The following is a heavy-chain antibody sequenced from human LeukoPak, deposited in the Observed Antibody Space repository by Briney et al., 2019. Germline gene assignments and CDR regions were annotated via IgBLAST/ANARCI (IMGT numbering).Heavy chain of an antibody. V-gene: IGHV3-23*01. CDR3: ARCTAASSGWCNWLDP. CDR2: VKSDGAGT. J-gene: IGHJ5*02. D-gene: IGHD3-22*01. CDR1: GFTFSTYA. Sequence: GGSLRLSCAASGFTFSTYAMSWVRQAPGKGLAWVASVKSDGAGTHYADSVKGRFTISRDNSKNILYLQMNSLRAEDTAIYYWARCTAASSGWCNWLDPWGQGTLVTVSS.